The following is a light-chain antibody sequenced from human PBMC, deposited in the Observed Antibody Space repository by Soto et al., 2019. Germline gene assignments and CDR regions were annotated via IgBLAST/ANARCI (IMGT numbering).Light chain of an antibody. CDR3: QQYGSSPPIT. CDR1: QSVSSN. J-gene: IGKJ5*01. CDR2: GAS. V-gene: IGKV3-15*01. Sequence: EKVMTQSPATLSVSPVERATLSCRASQSVSSNLAWYQQKPGQAPRLLIYGASSRATGIPVRFSGSGSGTEFTLTISSLQSEDFAVYYCQQYGSSPPITFGQGTRLEIK.